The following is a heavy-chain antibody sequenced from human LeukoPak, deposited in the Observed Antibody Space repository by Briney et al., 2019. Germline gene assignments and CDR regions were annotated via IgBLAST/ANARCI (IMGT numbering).Heavy chain of an antibody. J-gene: IGHJ5*02. Sequence: SETLSLTCAVYGGSFSGYYWSWIRQPPGKGLEWIGEINHSGSTNYNPSLKSRVTISVDTSKNQFSLKLSSVTAADTAVYYCARRGILIAAWGQGTLVTVSS. CDR2: INHSGST. V-gene: IGHV4-34*01. CDR1: GGSFSGYY. CDR3: ARRGILIAA. D-gene: IGHD6-13*01.